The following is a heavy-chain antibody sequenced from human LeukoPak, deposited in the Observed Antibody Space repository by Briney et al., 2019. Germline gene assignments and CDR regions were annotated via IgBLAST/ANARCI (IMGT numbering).Heavy chain of an antibody. D-gene: IGHD3-3*01. CDR3: ARGRLGTIFGVVTSNGYLYYYYYMDV. Sequence: PSETLSLTCTVSGGSISSYYWSWIRQPPGKGLECIGYIYYSGSTNYNPSLKSRVTISVATSKNQFSLKLSSVTAADTAVYYCARGRLGTIFGVVTSNGYLYYYYYMDVWGKGTTVTVSS. V-gene: IGHV4-59*01. CDR1: GGSISSYY. J-gene: IGHJ6*03. CDR2: IYYSGST.